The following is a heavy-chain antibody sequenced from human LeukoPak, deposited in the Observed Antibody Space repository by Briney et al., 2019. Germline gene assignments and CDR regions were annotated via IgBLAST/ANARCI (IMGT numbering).Heavy chain of an antibody. CDR1: GFTFSSYA. V-gene: IGHV3-30*04. Sequence: GSLRLSCAASGFTFSSYAMHWVRQAPGKGLEWVAVISYDGNNKYYADSVKGRFTISRDNAKNSLYLQMNSLRAEDTAVYYCASSYYFDYWGQGTLVTVSS. CDR3: ASSYYFDY. J-gene: IGHJ4*02. CDR2: ISYDGNNK.